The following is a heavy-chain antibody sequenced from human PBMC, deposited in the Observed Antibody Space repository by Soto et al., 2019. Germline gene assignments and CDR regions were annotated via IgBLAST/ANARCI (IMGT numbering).Heavy chain of an antibody. D-gene: IGHD3-3*01. CDR3: AREDGYDFWSGPFDY. J-gene: IGHJ4*02. CDR2: LWYDGSNK. CDR1: GFTFSSYG. Sequence: QVQLVESGGGVVQPGRSLRLSCAASGFTFSSYGMHWVRQAPGKGLEWVAVLWYDGSNKYYADSVKGRFTISRDNSKNTLYLQMNSLRAEDTAVYYCAREDGYDFWSGPFDYWGQGTLVTVSS. V-gene: IGHV3-33*01.